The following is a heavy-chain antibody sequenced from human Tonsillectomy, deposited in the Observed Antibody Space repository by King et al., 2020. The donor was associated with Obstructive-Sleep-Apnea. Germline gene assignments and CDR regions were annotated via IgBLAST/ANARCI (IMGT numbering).Heavy chain of an antibody. CDR1: GDSVSSGDYY. J-gene: IGHJ2*01. Sequence: HVQLQESGPGLVKPSQTLSLTCIVSGDSVSSGDYYCSWIRQPSGKGLEWIGYIYKSGSIYDNPSLRSRMTISVDTSRNQFSLKLTSVTAADTAVYYCARATYNVLSGYRDFWYFDLWGRGTLVTVSS. D-gene: IGHD3-3*01. CDR2: IYKSGSI. CDR3: ARATYNVLSGYRDFWYFDL. V-gene: IGHV4-30-4*01.